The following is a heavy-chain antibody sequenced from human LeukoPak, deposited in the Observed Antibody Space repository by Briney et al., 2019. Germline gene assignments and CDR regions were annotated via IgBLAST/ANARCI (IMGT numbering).Heavy chain of an antibody. D-gene: IGHD6-25*01. CDR1: GGSFSGYY. CDR2: INHSGST. V-gene: IGHV4-34*01. Sequence: SETLSLTCAVYGGSFSGYYWSWIRQPPGKGLEWIGEINHSGSTNYNPSLKSRVTISVDTSKNQFSLKLSSVTAADTAVYYCAREQRLDYWGQGTLVTVSS. J-gene: IGHJ4*02. CDR3: AREQRLDY.